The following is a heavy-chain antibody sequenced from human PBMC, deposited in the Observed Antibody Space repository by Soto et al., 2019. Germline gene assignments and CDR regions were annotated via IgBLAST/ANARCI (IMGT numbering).Heavy chain of an antibody. J-gene: IGHJ3*02. V-gene: IGHV3-23*01. Sequence: GGSLRLSCAASGFTFSSYAMSWVRQAPGKGLEWVSAISGSGGSTYYADSVKGRFTISRDNSKNTLYLQMNSLRAEDTAVYYCAIGVDIVVVPAAYHDAFDIWGQGTMVTVSS. CDR2: ISGSGGST. CDR1: GFTFSSYA. CDR3: AIGVDIVVVPAAYHDAFDI. D-gene: IGHD2-2*01.